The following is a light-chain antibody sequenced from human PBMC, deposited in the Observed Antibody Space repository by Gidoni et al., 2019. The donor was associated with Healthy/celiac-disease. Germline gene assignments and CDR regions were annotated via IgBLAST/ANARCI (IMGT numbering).Light chain of an antibody. CDR3: QQYGSSSFT. CDR2: DAS. Sequence: EIVLTQSPATLSLSPGESATLSCGASQSVSSSYLAWYQQKPGLAPRLLSYDASSRATGIPDRFSGSGSGTDFTLTISRLEPEDFAVYYCQQYGSSSFTFGPGTKVDIK. J-gene: IGKJ3*01. V-gene: IGKV3D-20*01. CDR1: QSVSSSY.